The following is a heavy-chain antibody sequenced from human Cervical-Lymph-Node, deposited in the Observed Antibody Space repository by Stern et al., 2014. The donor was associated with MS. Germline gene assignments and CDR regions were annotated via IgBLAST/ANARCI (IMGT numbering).Heavy chain of an antibody. CDR1: GGSISSHY. CDR2: IYYRGST. V-gene: IGHV4-59*08. J-gene: IGHJ6*02. Sequence: VHLVESGPGLVKPSETLSLTCTVSGGSISSHYWSWIRQPPGKGLEWVGYIYYRGSTNYNPPLKSRVTISVDTSTTHFSLKPITVTAADTAVYYCARQLYGMDVWGQGTTVTVSS. CDR3: ARQLYGMDV.